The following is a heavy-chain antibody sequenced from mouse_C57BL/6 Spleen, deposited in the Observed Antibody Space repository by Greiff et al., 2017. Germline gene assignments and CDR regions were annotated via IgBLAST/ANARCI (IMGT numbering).Heavy chain of an antibody. CDR3: ARALWQERCAY. CDR2: INPNNGGT. CDR1: GYTFTDYN. J-gene: IGHJ3*01. V-gene: IGHV1-18*01. Sequence: VQLQQSGPELVKPGASVKIPCKASGYTFTDYNMDWVKQSHGKSLEWIGDINPNNGGTIYNQKFKGKATLTVDKSSSTAYMELRSLTSEDTAVYYCARALWQERCAYWGQGTLVTVSA. D-gene: IGHD1-1*02.